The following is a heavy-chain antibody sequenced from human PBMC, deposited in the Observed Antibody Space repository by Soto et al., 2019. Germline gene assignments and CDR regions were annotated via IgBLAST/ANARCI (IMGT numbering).Heavy chain of an antibody. CDR3: ARDPTSCDSSGYHQGGFDN. J-gene: IGHJ5*02. V-gene: IGHV1-69*01. CDR2: IIPIFGTA. CDR1: GGTFSSYA. Sequence: QVQLVQSGAEVKKPGSSVKVSCKASGGTFSSYAISWVRQAPGQGLEWMGGIIPIFGTANYAQKFQGRVTITADESTSTAYMELSSLRSEDTAVYYCARDPTSCDSSGYHQGGFDNWGQGTLVTVSS. D-gene: IGHD3-22*01.